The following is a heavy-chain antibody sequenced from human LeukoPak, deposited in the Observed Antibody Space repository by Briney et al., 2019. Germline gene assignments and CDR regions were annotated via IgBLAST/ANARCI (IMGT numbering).Heavy chain of an antibody. V-gene: IGHV4-59*01. CDR3: ARAPYDILTRLGAFDI. Sequence: SETLSLTCTVSGGSISSYYWSWIRQPPGKGLEWIGYIYYSGSANYNPSLKSRVTISVDTSKNQFSLKLSSVTAADTAVYYCARAPYDILTRLGAFDIWGQGTMVTVSS. CDR2: IYYSGSA. CDR1: GGSISSYY. J-gene: IGHJ3*02. D-gene: IGHD3-9*01.